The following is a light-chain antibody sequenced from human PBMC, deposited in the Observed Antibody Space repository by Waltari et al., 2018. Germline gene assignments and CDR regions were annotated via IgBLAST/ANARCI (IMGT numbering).Light chain of an antibody. CDR3: AAWDDSLSGPV. V-gene: IGLV1-47*01. Sequence: QSVLTQPPSTSGTPGPRVTISCSGSRPNIGSNFVYWYPHLPGTAPKLLIYRNNQRPSGVPDRFSGSKSGTSASLAISGLRSEDGADYYCAAWDDSLSGPVFGGGTKLTVL. CDR1: RPNIGSNF. J-gene: IGLJ2*01. CDR2: RNN.